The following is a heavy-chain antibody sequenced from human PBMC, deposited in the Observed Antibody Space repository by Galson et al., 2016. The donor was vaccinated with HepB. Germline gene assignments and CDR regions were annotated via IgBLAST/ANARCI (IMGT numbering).Heavy chain of an antibody. V-gene: IGHV3-21*01. CDR1: GFTFSTYT. D-gene: IGHD6-13*01. CDR2: IKNSNSDV. J-gene: IGHJ3*02. Sequence: LRLSCAASGFTFSTYTLNWVRQAPGKGLEWVSSIKNSNSDVYYEDSVKGRFTISRDNAENSLYLQMDSLTAEDTAMYYCAKARIAALGTGAFDMWGQGTMVTVSS. CDR3: AKARIAALGTGAFDM.